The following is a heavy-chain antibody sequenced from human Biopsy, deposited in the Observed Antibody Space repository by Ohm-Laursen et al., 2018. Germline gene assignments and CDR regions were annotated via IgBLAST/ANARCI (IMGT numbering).Heavy chain of an antibody. CDR2: INHRGFT. Sequence: SDTLSLTCTVSGGSISSGGSYWSWICQRPGKGLEWIGEINHRGFTSNNPSLKSRVTISVDTSKNQFSLKLGSVTAADTAVYYCAKNLAVSSYALDIWGQGTMVTVSS. CDR1: GGSISSGGSY. V-gene: IGHV4-39*07. CDR3: AKNLAVSSYALDI. D-gene: IGHD2/OR15-2a*01. J-gene: IGHJ3*02.